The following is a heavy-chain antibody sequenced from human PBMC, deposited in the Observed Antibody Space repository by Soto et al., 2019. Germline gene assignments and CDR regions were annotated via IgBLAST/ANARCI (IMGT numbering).Heavy chain of an antibody. Sequence: EVQLVESGGGLVKPGGSLRLSCVASGFTFSSYSMNWVRQAPGKGLEWVSSISSSSSYIYYADSVKGRFTISRDNAKNSLYLQMNSLRAEDTAVYYCAREAANTVDYWGQGTLVTVSS. CDR2: ISSSSSYI. CDR1: GFTFSSYS. V-gene: IGHV3-21*01. J-gene: IGHJ4*02. CDR3: AREAANTVDY. D-gene: IGHD2-15*01.